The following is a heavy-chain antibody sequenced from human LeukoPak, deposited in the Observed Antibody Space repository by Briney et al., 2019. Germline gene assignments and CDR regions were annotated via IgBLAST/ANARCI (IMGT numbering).Heavy chain of an antibody. Sequence: SETLSLTCTVSGGSISSSSYYWGWIRQPPGKGLEWIGSIYYSGSTYYNPSLKSRVTISVDTSKNQFSLKLSSVTAADTAVYYCASLATIAARRLDVWGKGTTVTVSS. V-gene: IGHV4-39*07. D-gene: IGHD6-6*01. CDR2: IYYSGST. J-gene: IGHJ6*04. CDR3: ASLATIAARRLDV. CDR1: GGSISSSSYY.